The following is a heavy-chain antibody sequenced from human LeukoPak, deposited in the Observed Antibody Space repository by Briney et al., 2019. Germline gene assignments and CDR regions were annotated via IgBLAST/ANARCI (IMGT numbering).Heavy chain of an antibody. CDR2: ISHSGST. V-gene: IGHV4-34*01. CDR3: ASGRLWLHDYYYGMDV. Sequence: SETLSLTCAVYGGSFSGYYWSWVRQPPGKGLEWIGEISHSGSTNYNPSLKSRVTISVDTSRHQFSLNLSSVTATDTAVYYCASGRLWLHDYYYGMDVWGQGTTVTVSS. D-gene: IGHD5-24*01. CDR1: GGSFSGYY. J-gene: IGHJ6*02.